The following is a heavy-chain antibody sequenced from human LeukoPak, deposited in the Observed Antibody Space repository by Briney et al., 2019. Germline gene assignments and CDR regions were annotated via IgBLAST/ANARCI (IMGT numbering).Heavy chain of an antibody. Sequence: ASVKLSCKASGYTFTNYFMHWVGQAPGQGLEWMGIINPAGGGTSYAQKFQGRVTMTRDTSTSTVYMELSSLRSEDTAVYYCARGWYRLFQDWGQGTLVTVSS. V-gene: IGHV1-46*01. D-gene: IGHD6-13*01. CDR2: INPAGGGT. CDR1: GYTFTNYF. CDR3: ARGWYRLFQD. J-gene: IGHJ1*01.